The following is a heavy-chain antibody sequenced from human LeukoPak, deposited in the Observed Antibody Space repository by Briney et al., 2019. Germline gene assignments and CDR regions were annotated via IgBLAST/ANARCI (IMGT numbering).Heavy chain of an antibody. CDR3: AKEPPYYYDSSGYYDY. CDR1: GFTFSSYA. Sequence: GGSLRLSCAASGFTFSSYAMSWVRQAPGKGLEWVSAISGSGGSTYYADSVKGRFTISRDNSKNTLYLQMNSLRAEDTAVYYCAKEPPYYYDSSGYYDYWGQGTLVTVSS. J-gene: IGHJ4*02. D-gene: IGHD3-22*01. V-gene: IGHV3-23*01. CDR2: ISGSGGST.